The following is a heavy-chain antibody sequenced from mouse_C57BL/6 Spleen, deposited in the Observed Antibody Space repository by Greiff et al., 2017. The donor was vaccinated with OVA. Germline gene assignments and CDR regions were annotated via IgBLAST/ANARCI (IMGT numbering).Heavy chain of an antibody. D-gene: IGHD2-4*01. J-gene: IGHJ2*01. CDR1: GYSITSGYY. V-gene: IGHV3-6*01. CDR3: ARDGGYDYDGPYFDY. Sequence: EVKLQESGPGLVKPSQSLSLTCSVTGYSITSGYYWNWIRQFPGNKLEWMGYISYDGSNNYNPSLKNRISITRDTSKNQFFLKLNSVTTEDTATYYCARDGGYDYDGPYFDYWGQGTTLTVSS. CDR2: ISYDGSN.